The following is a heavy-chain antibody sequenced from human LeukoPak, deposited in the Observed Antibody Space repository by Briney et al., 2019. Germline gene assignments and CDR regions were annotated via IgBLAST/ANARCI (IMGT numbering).Heavy chain of an antibody. CDR1: GGSISSYY. D-gene: IGHD6-6*01. J-gene: IGHJ4*02. CDR2: IYYSGST. V-gene: IGHV4-59*01. CDR3: ARGVEYSSSSGLGY. Sequence: SETLSLTCTVSGGSISSYYWSWIRRPPGKGLEWIGYIYYSGSTNYNPSLKSRVIISVETSKNQFSLKLSSVTAADTALYYCARGVEYSSSSGLGYWGQRTLVTVSS.